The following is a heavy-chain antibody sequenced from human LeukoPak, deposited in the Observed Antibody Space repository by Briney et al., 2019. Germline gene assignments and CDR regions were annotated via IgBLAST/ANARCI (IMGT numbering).Heavy chain of an antibody. D-gene: IGHD2/OR15-2a*01. V-gene: IGHV3-48*01. CDR3: ARDYVYAFDY. CDR1: GFSFSSYS. J-gene: IGHJ4*02. Sequence: GGSLRLSCAASGFSFSSYSINWVRQAPGKGLEWVSYISGDGNAKHYTDFVKGRFTIFRDNAENALYLQMNSLRAEDTAVYFCARDYVYAFDYWGQGTLVTVSS. CDR2: ISGDGNAK.